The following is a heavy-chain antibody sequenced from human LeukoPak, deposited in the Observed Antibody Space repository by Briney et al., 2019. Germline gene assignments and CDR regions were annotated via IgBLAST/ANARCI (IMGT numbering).Heavy chain of an antibody. CDR3: ARLTGYSSESWFDP. J-gene: IGHJ5*02. CDR1: GGSISSSSYY. V-gene: IGHV4-39*07. Sequence: KPSETLSLTCTVSGGSISSSSYYWGWVRQPPGKGLEWIGTIYYSGSTYYNPSLQSRVTISVDTSKNQFSLKLSSVTAADTAVYYCARLTGYSSESWFDPWGQGILVTVSS. D-gene: IGHD3-9*01. CDR2: IYYSGST.